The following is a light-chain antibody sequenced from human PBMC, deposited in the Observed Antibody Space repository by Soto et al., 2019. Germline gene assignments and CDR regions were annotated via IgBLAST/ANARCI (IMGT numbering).Light chain of an antibody. CDR1: QSVSSNF. V-gene: IGKV3-20*01. Sequence: EIVLTQSPGTLSLSKGEGATLSCRASQSVSSNFLAWYQQKPGQAPRLLIYGASSRATGIPDRFSGSGSGTDFTLTISRLEPEDFAVYYCQHYGSAPSTFGQGTRLEIK. J-gene: IGKJ5*01. CDR2: GAS. CDR3: QHYGSAPST.